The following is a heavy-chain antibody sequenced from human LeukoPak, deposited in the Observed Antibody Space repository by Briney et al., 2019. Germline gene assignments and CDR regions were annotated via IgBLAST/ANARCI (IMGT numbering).Heavy chain of an antibody. D-gene: IGHD1-7*01. CDR3: AREATGTGDAAFDI. CDR2: ISYDGSNK. CDR1: GFTFSSYA. V-gene: IGHV3-30*04. J-gene: IGHJ3*02. Sequence: GGSLRLSCAASGFTFSSYAMHWVRQAPGRGLEWVSVISYDGSNKYYADSVKGRFTISRDNSKNTLYLQMNSLRAEDTAVYYCAREATGTGDAAFDIWGQGTMVTVSS.